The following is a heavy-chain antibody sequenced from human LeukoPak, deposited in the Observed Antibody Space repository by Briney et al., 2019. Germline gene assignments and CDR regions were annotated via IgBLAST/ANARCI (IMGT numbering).Heavy chain of an antibody. CDR2: IYSGGST. J-gene: IGHJ4*02. CDR3: ARGGYYDSSGYYLVY. V-gene: IGHV3-66*01. Sequence: GGSLRLSCAASGFTVSSNYMSWVRQAPGKGLEWVSVIYSGGSTYYADSVKGRFTISRDNSKNTLYLQMNSLRAEDTAVYYCARGGYYDSSGYYLVYWGQGTLVTVSS. D-gene: IGHD3-22*01. CDR1: GFTVSSNY.